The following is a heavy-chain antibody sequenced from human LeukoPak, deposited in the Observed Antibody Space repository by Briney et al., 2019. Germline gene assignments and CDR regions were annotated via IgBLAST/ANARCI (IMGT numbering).Heavy chain of an antibody. CDR2: IYTSGST. CDR1: GGSISSYY. Sequence: SETLSLTCTVSGGSISSYYWSWIRQPAGKGLEWIGRIYTSGSTNYDPSLKSRVAMSVDTSKNQFSLKLSSVTAADTAVYYCARDRGTIAAAFPWGQGTLVTVSS. D-gene: IGHD6-13*01. J-gene: IGHJ5*02. CDR3: ARDRGTIAAAFP. V-gene: IGHV4-4*07.